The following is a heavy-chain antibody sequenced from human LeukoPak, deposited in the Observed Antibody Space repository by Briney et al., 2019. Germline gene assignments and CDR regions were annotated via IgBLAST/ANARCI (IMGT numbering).Heavy chain of an antibody. D-gene: IGHD5-24*01. V-gene: IGHV3-74*01. CDR2: IESGRGNT. J-gene: IGHJ4*02. CDR3: ARDGRYGNFDY. CDR1: GFTFSSYA. Sequence: GGSLRLSCAASGFTFSSYAMSWVRQAPGKGLVWVSRIESGRGNTAYADSVKGRFTMSRDNAKNTVYLQMNSLRVEDTAVYYCARDGRYGNFDYWGQGTLVTVSS.